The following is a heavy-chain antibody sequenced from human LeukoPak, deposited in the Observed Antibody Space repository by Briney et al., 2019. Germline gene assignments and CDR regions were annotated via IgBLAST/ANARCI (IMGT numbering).Heavy chain of an antibody. CDR1: GNSFGNYY. CDR2: IYYSGST. J-gene: IGHJ5*02. Sequence: KASETLSLTCTVSGNSFGNYYWSWIRQPAGKGLEWIGYIYYSGSTNYKPSLKSRVTISVDTSKNQFSLKLSSVTAADTAVYYCARGGYYGSGNDFRFDPWGQGTLVTVSS. CDR3: ARGGYYGSGNDFRFDP. V-gene: IGHV4-59*01. D-gene: IGHD3-10*01.